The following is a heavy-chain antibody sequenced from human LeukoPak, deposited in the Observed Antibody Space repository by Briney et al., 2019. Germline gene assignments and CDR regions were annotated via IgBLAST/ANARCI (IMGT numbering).Heavy chain of an antibody. Sequence: PSETLSLTCTVSGGSISSYYWSWIRQPPGKGLEWIGYIYYSGSTNYNPSLKSRVTISVDTSKNQFSLKLSSVTAADTAVYYCARGGGRNSGWYTWFDPWGQGTLVTVSS. CDR3: ARGGGRNSGWYTWFDP. CDR1: GGSISSYY. J-gene: IGHJ5*02. CDR2: IYYSGST. D-gene: IGHD6-19*01. V-gene: IGHV4-59*01.